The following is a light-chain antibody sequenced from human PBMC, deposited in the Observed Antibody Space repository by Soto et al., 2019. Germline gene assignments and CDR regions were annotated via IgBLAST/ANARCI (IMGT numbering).Light chain of an antibody. CDR2: GAF. J-gene: IGKJ1*01. CDR3: LQDFKYPRT. Sequence: AIQMTQSPSSLSVSVGDRVTITCRASQDISTELGWYQQKPGKAPRLLIYGAFSLQSGVPSRFSGSGSGTEFTLTISRLQPDDFATYYCLQDFKYPRTFGQGTKVEVK. V-gene: IGKV1-6*01. CDR1: QDISTE.